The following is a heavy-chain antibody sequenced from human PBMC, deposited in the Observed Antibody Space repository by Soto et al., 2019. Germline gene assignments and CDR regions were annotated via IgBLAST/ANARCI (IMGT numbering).Heavy chain of an antibody. Sequence: QVQLVESGGGVVQPGRSLRLSCAASGFTFSSYGMHWVRQAPGKGLEWVAVISYDGSNKYYADSVKGRFTISRDNSKNTLYLQMNSVRAEDTAVYYCAGGSYYGYYYYGMDVWGQGTTVTVSS. D-gene: IGHD1-26*01. V-gene: IGHV3-30*03. J-gene: IGHJ6*02. CDR2: ISYDGSNK. CDR1: GFTFSSYG. CDR3: AGGSYYGYYYYGMDV.